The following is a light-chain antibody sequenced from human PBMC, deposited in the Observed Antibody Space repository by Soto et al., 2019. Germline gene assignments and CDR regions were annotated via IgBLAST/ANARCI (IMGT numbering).Light chain of an antibody. CDR1: QSVSTTY. V-gene: IGKV3-20*01. J-gene: IGKJ1*01. Sequence: EIVLTQSPGTLSLSPGERATLSCRASQSVSTTYLAWYQQKPGQAPRLLISRASSRATGIPDRFSGSGSGTDFTLTISRLEPEDFAVYYCQQYGSSPTWTFGQGTKVEIK. CDR3: QQYGSSPTWT. CDR2: RAS.